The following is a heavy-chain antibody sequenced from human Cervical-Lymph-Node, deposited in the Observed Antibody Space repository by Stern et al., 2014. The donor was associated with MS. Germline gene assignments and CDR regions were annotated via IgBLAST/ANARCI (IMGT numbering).Heavy chain of an antibody. J-gene: IGHJ5*02. Sequence: EDQLVESGGGLVQPGGSLRLSCAASGFTFSSYAMSWVRQAPGKGLEWVSAISGSGGSTYYADSVKGRVTISSDNSKNTLYLQMNSLRAEDTAVYYCAIVGSVVTKRWFDPWGQGTLVTVSS. CDR2: ISGSGGST. CDR3: AIVGSVVTKRWFDP. V-gene: IGHV3-23*04. CDR1: GFTFSSYA. D-gene: IGHD2-21*02.